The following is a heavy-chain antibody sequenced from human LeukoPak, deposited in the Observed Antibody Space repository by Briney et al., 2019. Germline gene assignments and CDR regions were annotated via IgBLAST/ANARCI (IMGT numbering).Heavy chain of an antibody. D-gene: IGHD3-22*01. V-gene: IGHV1-69*06. Sequence: SVKVSCKASGYTFTGYYMHWVRQAPGQGLEWMGGIIPIFGTANYAQKFQGRVTITADKSTSTAYMELSSLRSEDTAVYYCAWGYYYDSSGFLWFDYWGQGTLVTVSS. CDR1: GYTFTGYY. J-gene: IGHJ4*02. CDR2: IIPIFGTA. CDR3: AWGYYYDSSGFLWFDY.